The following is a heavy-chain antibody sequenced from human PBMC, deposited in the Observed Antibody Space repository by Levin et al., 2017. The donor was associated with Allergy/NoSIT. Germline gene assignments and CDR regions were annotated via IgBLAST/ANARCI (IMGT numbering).Heavy chain of an antibody. Sequence: GESLKISCKGSGYSFTSYWIGWVRQMPGKGLEWMGIIYPGDSDTRYSPSFQGQVTISADKSISTAYLQWSSLKASDTAMYYCAREGQWFGDPGGWFDPWGQGTLVTVSS. CDR1: GYSFTSYW. V-gene: IGHV5-51*01. CDR2: IYPGDSDT. D-gene: IGHD3-10*01. CDR3: AREGQWFGDPGGWFDP. J-gene: IGHJ5*02.